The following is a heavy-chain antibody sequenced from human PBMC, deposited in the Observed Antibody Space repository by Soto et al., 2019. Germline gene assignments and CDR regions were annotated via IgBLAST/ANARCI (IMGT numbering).Heavy chain of an antibody. D-gene: IGHD3-22*01. CDR2: IYYSGST. J-gene: IGHJ4*02. CDR3: ARDKYYDSTGTFDY. CDR1: GGSISSYY. Sequence: KTSETLSLTCTVSGGSISSYYWSWIRQPPGKGLEWIGYIYYSGSTNYNPSLKSRVTISVDTSKNQFSLKLSSVTAADTAVYYCARDKYYDSTGTFDYWGQGTLVTVSS. V-gene: IGHV4-59*01.